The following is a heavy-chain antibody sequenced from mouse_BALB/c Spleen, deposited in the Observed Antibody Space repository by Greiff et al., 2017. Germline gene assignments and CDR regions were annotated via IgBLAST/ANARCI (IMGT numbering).Heavy chain of an antibody. CDR2: ISDGGSYT. J-gene: IGHJ4*01. D-gene: IGHD1-2*01. CDR1: GFTFSDYY. V-gene: IGHV5-4*02. Sequence: EVKLVESGGGLVKPGGSLKLSCAASGFTFSDYYMYWVRQTPEKRLEWVATISDGGSYTYYPDSVKGRFTISRDNAKNNLYLQMSSLKSEDTAMYYCARDQNQFVTTATALGDYWGQGTSGTVPA. CDR3: ARDQNQFVTTATALGDY.